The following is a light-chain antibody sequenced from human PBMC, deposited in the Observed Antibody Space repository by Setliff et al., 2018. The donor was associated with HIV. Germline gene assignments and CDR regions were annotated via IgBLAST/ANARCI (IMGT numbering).Light chain of an antibody. Sequence: QSVLTQPASVSGSPGQSITISCTGTSNDFGSYDYVSWYQHQPGKVPKLMIYEVSNRPSGVSDRFSGSKSGNTASLTISGLQTEDEADYYCSSFTSSSSDVFGTGTKGTVL. CDR2: EVS. CDR3: SSFTSSSSDV. V-gene: IGLV2-14*01. CDR1: SNDFGSYDY. J-gene: IGLJ1*01.